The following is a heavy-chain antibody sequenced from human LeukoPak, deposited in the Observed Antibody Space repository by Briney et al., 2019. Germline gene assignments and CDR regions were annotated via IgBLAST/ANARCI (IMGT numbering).Heavy chain of an antibody. CDR3: AGVDAAMPDAFDI. CDR1: GFTISDYS. J-gene: IGHJ3*02. CDR2: ISSGGTTI. V-gene: IGHV3-11*04. D-gene: IGHD5-18*01. Sequence: KTGGSLRLSRAASGFTISDYSMSWIRQAPGKGLEWVSHISSGGTTIYYADSVKGRFTISRDNSKNTLYLQMNSLRADDTAVYYCAGVDAAMPDAFDIWGQGTTVTVSS.